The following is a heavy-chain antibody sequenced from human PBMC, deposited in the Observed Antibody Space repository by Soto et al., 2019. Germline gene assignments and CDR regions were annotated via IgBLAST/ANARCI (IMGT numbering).Heavy chain of an antibody. V-gene: IGHV4-59*01. D-gene: IGHD3-3*02. J-gene: IGHJ6*02. CDR2: IYYSGST. CDR3: ARDSTLRYGMDV. CDR1: GGSISRYY. Sequence: SSETLSLTCTVSGGSISRYYWSWIRQPPGKGLEWIGYIYYSGSTNYNPSLKSRVTISVDTSKNQFSLKLSSVTAADTAVYYCARDSTLRYGMDVWGQGTTVTVSS.